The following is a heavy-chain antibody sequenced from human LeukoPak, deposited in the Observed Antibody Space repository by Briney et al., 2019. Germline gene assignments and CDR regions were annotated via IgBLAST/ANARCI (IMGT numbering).Heavy chain of an antibody. V-gene: IGHV4-59*01. J-gene: IGHJ3*02. CDR2: IYYSGST. Sequence: SSETLSLTCTVSGGSISSYYWSWIRQPPGKGLEWIGYIYYSGSTNYNPSLKSRVTISVDTSKNQFSLKLSSVTAADTAVYYCARDQGYYGSGSPGAFDIWGQGTMVTVSS. D-gene: IGHD3-10*01. CDR3: ARDQGYYGSGSPGAFDI. CDR1: GGSISSYY.